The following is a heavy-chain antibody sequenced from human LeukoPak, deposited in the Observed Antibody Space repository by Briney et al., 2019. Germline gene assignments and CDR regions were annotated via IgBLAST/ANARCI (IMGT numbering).Heavy chain of an antibody. Sequence: TGGSLRLSCAASGFTFSNYAMSWVRQAPGKGLEWVSTISNSGDATYYADSVKGRFTISRDNSKNTLYLQMNSLRAEDTAVYYCATMIVVGYDYWGQGTLVTVSS. D-gene: IGHD3-22*01. J-gene: IGHJ4*02. V-gene: IGHV3-23*01. CDR2: ISNSGDAT. CDR1: GFTFSNYA. CDR3: ATMIVVGYDY.